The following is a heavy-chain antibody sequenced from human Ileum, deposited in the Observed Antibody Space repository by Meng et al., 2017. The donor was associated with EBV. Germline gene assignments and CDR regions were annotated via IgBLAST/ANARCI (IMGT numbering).Heavy chain of an antibody. D-gene: IGHD6-19*01. CDR2: IYHSGST. J-gene: IGHJ4*02. Sequence: QVPVEEPGPGLVKPSGTLSLTCAVSGGSISSSNWWSWVRQPPGKGLEWIGEIYHSGSTNYNPSLKSRVTIPVDKSKNQFSLNLSSVTAADTAVYYCARVGQWLPIDYWGQGTLVTVSS. CDR3: ARVGQWLPIDY. CDR1: GGSISSSNW. V-gene: IGHV4-4*02.